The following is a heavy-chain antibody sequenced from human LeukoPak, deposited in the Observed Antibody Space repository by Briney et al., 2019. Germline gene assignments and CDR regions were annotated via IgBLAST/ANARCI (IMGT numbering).Heavy chain of an antibody. CDR3: AKDRWGGVFDI. CDR1: GFTFSSYN. V-gene: IGHV3-48*02. D-gene: IGHD3-16*01. J-gene: IGHJ3*02. CDR2: ISSSGSTA. Sequence: PGGSLRLSCAASGFTFSSYNMNWVRQAPGKGLEWVSYISSSGSTACYADSVKGRFTISRDNARNSLYLQGSSLRDEDTAIYYCAKDRWGGVFDIWGQGTMVTVSS.